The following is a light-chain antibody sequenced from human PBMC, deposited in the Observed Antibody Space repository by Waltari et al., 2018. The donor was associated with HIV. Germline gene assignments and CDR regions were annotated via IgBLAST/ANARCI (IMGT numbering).Light chain of an antibody. Sequence: EIVLTQSPRTPSLSPGERATLSCRASQTVTSNYLAWYQMKPGQAPRLLIYGASIRATGVPDKFSGSGSGTGFTLTIARLQPEDFAVYYCHQYGTSPQTFGQGSKVEIK. CDR3: HQYGTSPQT. CDR2: GAS. CDR1: QTVTSNY. J-gene: IGKJ2*01. V-gene: IGKV3-20*01.